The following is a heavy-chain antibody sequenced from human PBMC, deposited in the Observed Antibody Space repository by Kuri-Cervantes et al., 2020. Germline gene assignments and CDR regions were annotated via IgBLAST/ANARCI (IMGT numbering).Heavy chain of an antibody. V-gene: IGHV3-30-3*01. D-gene: IGHD6-19*01. CDR1: TVSFSTYA. CDR3: ARSSGWPIIDAVDV. Sequence: GESLKISCGASTVSFSTYAMHWVRQAPGKGLEWVAVISYDGSEQYYTDSVKGRFSISKDISKNTVFLQMNSLRPEDTAVYYCARSSGWPIIDAVDVWGQGTMVTVSS. J-gene: IGHJ3*01. CDR2: ISYDGSEQ.